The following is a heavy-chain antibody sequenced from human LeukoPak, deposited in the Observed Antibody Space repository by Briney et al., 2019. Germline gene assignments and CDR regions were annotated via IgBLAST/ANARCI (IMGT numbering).Heavy chain of an antibody. V-gene: IGHV1-46*01. J-gene: IGHJ6*03. D-gene: IGHD3-22*01. CDR2: INPSGGST. CDR3: ARDQRYYDSSGPIYYYYYYMDV. Sequence: ASVKVSCKASGYTFTSYYMHWVRQAPGQGLEWMGIINPSGGSTSYAQKFQGRVTMTRDTSTSTVYMELSSLRSEDTAVYYCARDQRYYDSSGPIYYYYYYMDVWGKGTTVTVSS. CDR1: GYTFTSYY.